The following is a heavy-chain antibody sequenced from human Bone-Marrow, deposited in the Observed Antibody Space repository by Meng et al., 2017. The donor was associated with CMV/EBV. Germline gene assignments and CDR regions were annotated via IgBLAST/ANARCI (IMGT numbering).Heavy chain of an antibody. V-gene: IGHV1-69*10. D-gene: IGHD2-2*01. CDR1: GGTFSSYA. CDR2: IIPILGIA. CDR3: AREGYCSSTSCSFDY. Sequence: SVKVSCKASGGTFSSYAISWVRQAPGQGLEWMGGIIPILGIANYAQKFQGRVTMTTDTSTSTAYMELRSLRSDDTAVYYCAREGYCSSTSCSFDYWGQGTLVTVSS. J-gene: IGHJ4*02.